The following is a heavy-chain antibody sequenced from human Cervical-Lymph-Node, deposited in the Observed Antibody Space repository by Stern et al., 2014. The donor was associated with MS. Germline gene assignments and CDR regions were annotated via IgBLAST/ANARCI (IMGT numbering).Heavy chain of an antibody. D-gene: IGHD5-24*01. CDR2: INPISGGT. J-gene: IGHJ4*02. V-gene: IGHV1-2*06. Sequence: QVQLVQSGAEVKKPGASVKVSCQASRYTFTAYYIHWVRQAPGQGLEWMGRINPISGGTNFAQNFQGRVTMTRDASMNTAYMELSRLTSDDTAVYYCARAVDGWLQFDYWGQGTLVTVSS. CDR1: RYTFTAYY. CDR3: ARAVDGWLQFDY.